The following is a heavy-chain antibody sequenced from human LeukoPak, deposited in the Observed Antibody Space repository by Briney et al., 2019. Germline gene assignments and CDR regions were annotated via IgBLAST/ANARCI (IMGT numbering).Heavy chain of an antibody. CDR1: GGSISSYY. CDR3: ARELRFLEWLLSTGPSNAFDI. CDR2: IYYSGST. J-gene: IGHJ3*02. D-gene: IGHD3-3*01. V-gene: IGHV4-59*01. Sequence: SETLSLTCAVSGGSISSYYWSWIRQPPGKGLEWIGYIYYSGSTNYNPSLKSRVTISVDTSKNQFSLKVSSVTAADTAVYYCARELRFLEWLLSTGPSNAFDIWGQGTMVTVSS.